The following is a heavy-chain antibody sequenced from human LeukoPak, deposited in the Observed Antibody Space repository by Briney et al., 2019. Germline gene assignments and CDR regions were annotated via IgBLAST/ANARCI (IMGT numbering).Heavy chain of an antibody. J-gene: IGHJ6*02. V-gene: IGHV1-69*04. CDR1: GGTFSSYA. CDR2: IIPILGIA. D-gene: IGHD4-11*01. CDR3: ARFGSNYADYYYGMDV. Sequence: SVKVSCKASGGTFSSYAISWVRQAPGQGLEWMGRIIPILGIANYAQKFQGRVTITADKSTSTAYMELSSLRSEDTAVYYCARFGSNYADYYYGMDVWGQGTTVIVSS.